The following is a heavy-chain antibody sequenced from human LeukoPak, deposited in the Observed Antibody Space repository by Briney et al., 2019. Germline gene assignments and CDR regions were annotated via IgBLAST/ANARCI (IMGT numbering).Heavy chain of an antibody. J-gene: IGHJ4*02. Sequence: SETLSLTCAVYGGSFSGYYWGWIRQLPGKGLEWIGSIYYSGSTYYNPSLKSRVTISVDTSKNQFSLKLSSVTAADTAVYYCARDNQHCTNGVCYSGYYWGQGTLVTVSS. V-gene: IGHV4-34*01. CDR1: GGSFSGYY. CDR2: IYYSGST. D-gene: IGHD2-8*01. CDR3: ARDNQHCTNGVCYSGYY.